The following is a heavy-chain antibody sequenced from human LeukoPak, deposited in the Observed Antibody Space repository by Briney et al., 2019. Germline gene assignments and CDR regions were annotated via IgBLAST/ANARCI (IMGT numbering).Heavy chain of an antibody. D-gene: IGHD3-10*01. CDR2: IYHSGST. V-gene: IGHV4-38-2*02. CDR1: GYPISSGYY. Sequence: SETLSLTCTVSGYPISSGYYWGWIRQPPGKGLEWIGSIYHSGSTYYNPSLKSRVTISVDTSKNQFSLKLSSVTAADTAVYYCARFLSDGWGDAFDIGAQGTMVTVSS. CDR3: ARFLSDGWGDAFDI. J-gene: IGHJ3*02.